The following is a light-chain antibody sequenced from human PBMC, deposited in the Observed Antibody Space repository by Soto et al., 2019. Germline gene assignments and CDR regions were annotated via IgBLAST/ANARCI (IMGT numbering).Light chain of an antibody. J-gene: IGLJ2*01. V-gene: IGLV1-44*01. CDR2: SNN. Sequence: QSVLTQPPSASGPPGQRVTISCSGSSSNIGSNTVNWYQQLPGTAPKLLIYSNNQRPSGVPDRFSGSKSGTSASLAISGLQSEDEADYYCSSFAVSPVVFGGGTKLTVL. CDR3: SSFAVSPVV. CDR1: SSNIGSNT.